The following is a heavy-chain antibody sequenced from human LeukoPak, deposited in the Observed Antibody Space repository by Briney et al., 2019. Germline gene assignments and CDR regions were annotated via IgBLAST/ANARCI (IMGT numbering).Heavy chain of an antibody. J-gene: IGHJ4*02. CDR1: GFSFSSFE. Sequence: PGGSLRLSCAASGFSFSSFEMNWVRRAPGKGLEWVSYVSRSGSTTYYADSVKGRFTISRDNAKNSLYLQMNSLRSEDTAVYYCVKSTVTNYFDDWGQGTLVTVSS. CDR2: VSRSGSTT. CDR3: VKSTVTNYFDD. V-gene: IGHV3-48*03. D-gene: IGHD4-17*01.